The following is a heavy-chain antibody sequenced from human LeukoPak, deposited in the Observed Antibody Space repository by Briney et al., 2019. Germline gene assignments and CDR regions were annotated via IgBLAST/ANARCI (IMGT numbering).Heavy chain of an antibody. J-gene: IGHJ5*02. Sequence: GGSLRLSCAASGFIFSTYWMTWVRQAPGKGLEWVANIKHDGSEKFYVDSVKGRVSISRDNAKNSLYLQMNSLRAEDTAIYYCARGISPGPWGQGTLVTVSS. CDR1: GFIFSTYW. CDR3: ARGISPGP. V-gene: IGHV3-7*01. CDR2: IKHDGSEK. D-gene: IGHD2-15*01.